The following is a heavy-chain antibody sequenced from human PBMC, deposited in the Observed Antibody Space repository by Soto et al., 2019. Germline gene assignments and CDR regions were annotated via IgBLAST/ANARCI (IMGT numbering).Heavy chain of an antibody. Sequence: SETLSLTCTVSGGSISSAGYYWSWIRQHPGKGLEWIGYIYYSGSTYYNPSLKSRVTISVDTSKNQFSLKLSSVTAADTAVYYCARELSGSCSGGSCYSGEDWFDPWGQGTLVTVSS. V-gene: IGHV4-31*03. J-gene: IGHJ5*02. D-gene: IGHD2-15*01. CDR3: ARELSGSCSGGSCYSGEDWFDP. CDR2: IYYSGST. CDR1: GGSISSAGYY.